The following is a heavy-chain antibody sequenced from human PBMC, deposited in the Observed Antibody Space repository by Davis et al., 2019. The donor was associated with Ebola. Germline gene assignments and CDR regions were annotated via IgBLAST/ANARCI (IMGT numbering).Heavy chain of an antibody. V-gene: IGHV3-49*04. J-gene: IGHJ4*02. CDR2: IRSKAYGGTT. CDR3: TREDGGATDY. D-gene: IGHD1-26*01. CDR1: GFTFGDDA. Sequence: PGGSLRLSCTASGFTFGDDAMSWVRQAPGKGLEWVGFIRSKAYGGTTEYAASVKGRFTISRDDSKSIAYLQMNSLKTEDTAVYYCTREDGGATDYWGQGTLVTVSS.